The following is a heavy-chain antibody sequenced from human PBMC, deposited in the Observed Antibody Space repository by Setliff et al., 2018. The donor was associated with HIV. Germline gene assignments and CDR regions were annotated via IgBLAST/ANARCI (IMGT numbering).Heavy chain of an antibody. V-gene: IGHV3-21*04. Sequence: PGGSLRLSCEASGFNFISYNLNWVRQAPGKGLEWVSFISSTSEYIHYADSVKGRFTISRDNAKNSVTAADTAVYYCARGVVEYDFWSGSGDYYYMDVWGKGTTVTVSS. CDR1: GFNFISYN. CDR2: ISSTSEYI. D-gene: IGHD3-3*01. J-gene: IGHJ6*03. CDR3: ARGVVEYDFWSGSGDYYYMDV.